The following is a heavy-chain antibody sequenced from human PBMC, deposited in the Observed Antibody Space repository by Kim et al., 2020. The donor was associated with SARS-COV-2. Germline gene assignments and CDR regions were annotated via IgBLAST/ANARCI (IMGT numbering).Heavy chain of an antibody. Sequence: SVKVSCRASGGTSSNYSINWVRQAPGQGPEWMGGIIPMFGTVRYEQHLLGRVTITADESTSTAYTVLSSLRSEDTAVHYCARRRGYCSSTNCLPVGGDAMAVWGQGTAVTVSS. CDR1: GGTSSNYS. D-gene: IGHD2-2*01. J-gene: IGHJ6*02. V-gene: IGHV1-69*13. CDR2: IIPMFGTV. CDR3: ARRRGYCSSTNCLPVGGDAMAV.